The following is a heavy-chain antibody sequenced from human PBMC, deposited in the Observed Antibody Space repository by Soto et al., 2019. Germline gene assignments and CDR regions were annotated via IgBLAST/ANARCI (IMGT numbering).Heavy chain of an antibody. J-gene: IGHJ5*02. CDR2: IYYSGST. D-gene: IGHD2-2*01. CDR3: ARAVVVPAATAVGNWFDP. Sequence: SETLSLTCTVSGGSVSSGIYYWSWIRHPPGKGLEWIGYIYYSGSTNYNPSLKSRVTISVDTSKNQFSLKLSSVTAADTAVYYCARAVVVPAATAVGNWFDPWGQGTMVTV. CDR1: GGSVSSGIYY. V-gene: IGHV4-61*01.